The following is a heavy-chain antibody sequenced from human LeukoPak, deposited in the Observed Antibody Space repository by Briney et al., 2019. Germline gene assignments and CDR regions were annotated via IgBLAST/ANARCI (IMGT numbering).Heavy chain of an antibody. V-gene: IGHV3-7*01. J-gene: IGHJ5*02. CDR3: ARTPGIAVAGPP. CDR1: GFTFSSYW. D-gene: IGHD6-19*01. Sequence: GGSLRLSCAASGFTFSSYWMSWVRQAPGKGLEWVANIKQDGSEENYVDSVKGRFTISRDNAKNSLYLQMNSLRAEDTAVYYCARTPGIAVAGPPWGQGTLVTVSS. CDR2: IKQDGSEE.